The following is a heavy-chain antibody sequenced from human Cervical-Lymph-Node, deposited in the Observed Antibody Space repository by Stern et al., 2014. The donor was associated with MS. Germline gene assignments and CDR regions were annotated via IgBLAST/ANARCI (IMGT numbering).Heavy chain of an antibody. Sequence: VHLVESGGGVVHPGMSLRLSCAASRFTFRNYGMHWVRQAPGKGLEWVAVIWYDGSNKYYTDSVKGRFTISRDNSKNTLYLQMSSLRAEDTAVYYCARVVSYNLGSGNNLVGWYFDLWGRGTLVTVSS. CDR3: ARVVSYNLGSGNNLVGWYFDL. CDR1: RFTFRNYG. V-gene: IGHV3-33*01. J-gene: IGHJ2*01. D-gene: IGHD3-10*01. CDR2: IWYDGSNK.